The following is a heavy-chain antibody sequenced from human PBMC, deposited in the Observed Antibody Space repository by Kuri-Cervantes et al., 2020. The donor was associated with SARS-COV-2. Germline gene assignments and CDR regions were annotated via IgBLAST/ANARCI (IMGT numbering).Heavy chain of an antibody. V-gene: IGHV4-59*01. D-gene: IGHD2-21*02. CDR1: GGSMGNYY. CDR3: VRLGDHYFDS. Sequence: SETLSLTCSVSGGSMGNYYWSWIRQPPGKGPEWMGYVYYSGNTNYNPSLRSRLTVSVDTSRNQFSLKLTSVTAADTAVYYCVRLGDHYFDSWGQGTLVTVSS. J-gene: IGHJ4*02. CDR2: VYYSGNT.